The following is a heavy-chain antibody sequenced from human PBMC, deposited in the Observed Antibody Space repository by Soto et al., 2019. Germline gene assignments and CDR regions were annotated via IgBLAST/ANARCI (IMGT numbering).Heavy chain of an antibody. CDR2: FDPEDGET. CDR1: GYTLTELS. V-gene: IGHV1-24*01. J-gene: IGHJ5*02. Sequence: ASLTVSCKVSGYTLTELSMHWVRQAPGKGLEWMGGFDPEDGETIYAQKFQGRVTMTEDTSTDTAYMELSSLRSEDTAVYYCATDGALLSVVAATIGWFDPWGQGTLVTVSS. CDR3: ATDGALLSVVAATIGWFDP. D-gene: IGHD2-15*01.